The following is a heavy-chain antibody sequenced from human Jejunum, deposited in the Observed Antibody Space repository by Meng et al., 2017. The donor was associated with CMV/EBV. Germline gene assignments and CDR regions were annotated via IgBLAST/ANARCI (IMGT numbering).Heavy chain of an antibody. D-gene: IGHD1-1*01. CDR2: ISPDGSNT. J-gene: IGHJ2*01. Sequence: EVQLVESGGGLVQPGGSLRLSCAASGFTFSSYWMHWVRQAPGKGLVWVSRISPDGSNTNYADSVKGRLTISRDNAKNTLFLQMDSLTAEDTAVYYCAFRTTQVLFDVWGRGTVVTVSS. CDR1: GFTFSSYW. V-gene: IGHV3-74*01. CDR3: AFRTTQVLFDV.